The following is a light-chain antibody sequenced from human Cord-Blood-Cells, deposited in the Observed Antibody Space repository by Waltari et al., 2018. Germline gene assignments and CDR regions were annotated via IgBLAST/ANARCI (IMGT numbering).Light chain of an antibody. Sequence: DIVMTQSPDSLAVSRGERATIKCKSSQSVLYSSNNKNYLAWYQQKPGQPPKLLIYWASTRESGVPDRFSGSGSGTDFILTISSLQSEDVAVYYCQQYYSTPLTFGPGTKVDIK. CDR2: WAS. CDR3: QQYYSTPLT. J-gene: IGKJ3*01. CDR1: QSVLYSSNNKNY. V-gene: IGKV4-1*01.